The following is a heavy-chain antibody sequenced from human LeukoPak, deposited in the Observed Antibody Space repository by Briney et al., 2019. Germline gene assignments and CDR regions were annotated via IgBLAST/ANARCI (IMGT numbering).Heavy chain of an antibody. CDR1: GCSISSGYY. Sequence: PSETLSLTCTVAGCSISSGYYWGWLRQSPGKGLEWIASIYHTGETHYHPSLKSRVSISVDTSKNQFSLKLSSVTAADTAVYYCARVVLTGYYHDYWGQGTLVTVSS. CDR3: ARVVLTGYYHDY. CDR2: IYHTGET. V-gene: IGHV4-38-2*02. J-gene: IGHJ4*02. D-gene: IGHD3-9*01.